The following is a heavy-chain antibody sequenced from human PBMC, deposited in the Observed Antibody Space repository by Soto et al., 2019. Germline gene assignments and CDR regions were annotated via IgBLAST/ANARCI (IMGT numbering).Heavy chain of an antibody. CDR1: GYTFTGYY. J-gene: IGHJ6*02. D-gene: IGHD2-15*01. V-gene: IGHV1-2*02. CDR3: ARGLGYCSGGRCYTYYYYYGMDV. CDR2: INPNSGGT. Sequence: ASVKVSCKASGYTFTGYYMHWVRQAPGQGLEWMGWINPNSGGTNYAQKFQGRVTMTRDTSISTAYMELSRLRSDDTAVYYCARGLGYCSGGRCYTYYYYYGMDVWGQGTTVTVSS.